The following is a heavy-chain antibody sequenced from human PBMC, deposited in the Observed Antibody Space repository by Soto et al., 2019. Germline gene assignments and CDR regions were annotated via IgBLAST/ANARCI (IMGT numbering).Heavy chain of an antibody. J-gene: IGHJ4*02. CDR2: MNPNSGNA. D-gene: IGHD1-26*01. CDR1: GYTFTGYD. Sequence: QAQLVPSGAEVKKPGASVKVSCKASGYTFTGYDINWVRQPTGQGLEWMGWMNPNSGNAGYAQNFQGRVTTTRDNSITTAYMELTSLRDDDSAVYYCAGAKVGTTGIDFWGQGTQVTVSS. V-gene: IGHV1-8*01. CDR3: AGAKVGTTGIDF.